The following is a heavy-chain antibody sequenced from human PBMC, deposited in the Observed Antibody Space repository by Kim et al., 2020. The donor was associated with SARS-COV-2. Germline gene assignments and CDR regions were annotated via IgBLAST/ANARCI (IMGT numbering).Heavy chain of an antibody. CDR2: ISSSGSTI. Sequence: GGSLRLSCAASGFTFSDYYMSWIRQAPGKGLEWVSYISSSGSTIYYADSVKGRFTISRDNAKNSLYLQMNSLRAEDTAVYYCARDRRRYDKPPNDYWGQGTLVTVSS. D-gene: IGHD3-22*01. CDR1: GFTFSDYY. V-gene: IGHV3-11*01. CDR3: ARDRRRYDKPPNDY. J-gene: IGHJ4*02.